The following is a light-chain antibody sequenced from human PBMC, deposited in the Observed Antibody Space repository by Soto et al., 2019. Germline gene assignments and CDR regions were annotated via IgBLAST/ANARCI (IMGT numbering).Light chain of an antibody. CDR1: QSVLYSSNNKNY. V-gene: IGKV4-1*01. Sequence: SVMTQSPDSLAVSLGERATINCKSSQSVLYSSNNKNYLAWYQQKPGQSPKLLIYWASTRESGVPDRFSGSGSGTDFTLTISSLEAEDVAVYYCQQYYSTPPYTFGQGTKLEIK. CDR2: WAS. CDR3: QQYYSTPPYT. J-gene: IGKJ2*01.